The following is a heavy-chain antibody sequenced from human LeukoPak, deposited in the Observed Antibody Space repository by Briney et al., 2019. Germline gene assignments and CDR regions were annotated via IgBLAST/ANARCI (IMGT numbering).Heavy chain of an antibody. CDR2: INPNSGGT. CDR3: ARDWICSGGDCYSDYYYGMDV. CDR1: GYTFTGYY. D-gene: IGHD2-21*02. Sequence: GASVKVSCKASGYTFTGYYMHWVRQAPGQGLEWMGWINPNSGGTNYAQKLQGRVTMTTDTSTSTAYMELRSLRSDDTAVYYCARDWICSGGDCYSDYYYGMDVWGQGTTVTVSS. J-gene: IGHJ6*02. V-gene: IGHV1-2*02.